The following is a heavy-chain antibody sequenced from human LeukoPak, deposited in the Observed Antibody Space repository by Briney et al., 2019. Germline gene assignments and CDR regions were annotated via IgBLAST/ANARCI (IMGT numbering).Heavy chain of an antibody. V-gene: IGHV1-8*02. CDR1: GYTFTGYY. J-gene: IGHJ4*02. D-gene: IGHD1-26*01. CDR3: ARRAEGGY. CDR2: MNPNSGNT. Sequence: VASVKVSCKASGYTFTGYYMHWVRQAPGQGLEWMGWMNPNSGNTGYAQKFQGRVTMTRNTSISTAYMELSSLRSEDTAVYYCARRAEGGYWGQGTLVTVSS.